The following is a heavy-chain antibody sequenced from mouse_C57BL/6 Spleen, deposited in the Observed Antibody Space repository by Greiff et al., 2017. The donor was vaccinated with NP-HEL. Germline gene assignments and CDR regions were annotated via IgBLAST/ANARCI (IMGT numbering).Heavy chain of an antibody. CDR3: ARRGYDGGLFAY. CDR1: GYAFSSSW. Sequence: VQLQQSGPELVKPGASVKISCKASGYAFSSSWMNWVKQRPGKGLEWLGRLYPGDGDTNYNGKFKGKATLTADKSSSTAYMQLSRLTSEDSAVYVFARRGYDGGLFAYWGQGTLVTVSA. D-gene: IGHD2-3*01. J-gene: IGHJ3*01. V-gene: IGHV1-82*01. CDR2: LYPGDGDT.